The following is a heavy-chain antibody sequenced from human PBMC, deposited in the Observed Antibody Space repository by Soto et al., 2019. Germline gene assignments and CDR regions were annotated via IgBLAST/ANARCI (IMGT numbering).Heavy chain of an antibody. V-gene: IGHV4-4*02. Sequence: SETLSLTCDVSGDSLTNNHWWSWVRQAPGKGLEWIGEIWHTGRPNYNPSLKSRVAISIDKSKNQFSLKLSSVTAADTAVYYCVRPSTTGCSSINWYMHWGQGTLVTVSS. CDR3: VRPSTTGCSSINWYMH. CDR2: IWHTGRP. J-gene: IGHJ4*02. D-gene: IGHD5-18*01. CDR1: GDSLTNNHW.